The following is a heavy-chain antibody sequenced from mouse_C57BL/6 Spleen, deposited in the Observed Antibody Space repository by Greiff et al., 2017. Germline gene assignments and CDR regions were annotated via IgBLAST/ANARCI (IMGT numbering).Heavy chain of an antibody. D-gene: IGHD1-1*01. V-gene: IGHV1-9*01. CDR1: GYTFTGYW. CDR2: ILPGSGST. CDR3: ALYGSSFWFAY. Sequence: VQLQQSGAELMKPGASVKLSCKATGYTFTGYWIEWVKQRPGHGLEWIGEILPGSGSTNYNEKFKGKATFTADPSSNTAYMQLSSLTTEDSAIYYCALYGSSFWFAYWGQGTLVTVSA. J-gene: IGHJ3*01.